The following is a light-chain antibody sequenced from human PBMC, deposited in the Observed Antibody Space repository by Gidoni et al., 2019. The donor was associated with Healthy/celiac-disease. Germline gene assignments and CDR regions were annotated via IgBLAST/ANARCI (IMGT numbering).Light chain of an antibody. Sequence: DIVMTQSPDSLAVSLGERATINCKSSQTVLYRSDNRNYLAWYQQKPGQSPKLLIYCASTRASGVPDRFSGSGSGTDFTLTISTLQAEDAAVYFCQQYYDSPRTFXQXTKVEIK. V-gene: IGKV4-1*01. CDR3: QQYYDSPRT. J-gene: IGKJ1*01. CDR1: QTVLYRSDNRNY. CDR2: CAS.